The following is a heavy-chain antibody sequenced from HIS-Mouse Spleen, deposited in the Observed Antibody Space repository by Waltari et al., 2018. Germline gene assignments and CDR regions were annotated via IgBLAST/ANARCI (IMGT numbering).Heavy chain of an antibody. V-gene: IGHV4-39*07. CDR2: SYYSGST. J-gene: IGHJ2*01. CDR1: GCSISSRSSA. Sequence: QLQLQASGPGLVKPSETLSLTCTVPGCSISSRSSACGCIRPPPRKGMEWIGSSYYSGSTYYNPSLKSRVTISVDTSKNQFSRKLSSVTAAETAVYYCAREIPYSSSWYDWYFDLWGRGTLVTVSS. CDR3: AREIPYSSSWYDWYFDL. D-gene: IGHD6-13*01.